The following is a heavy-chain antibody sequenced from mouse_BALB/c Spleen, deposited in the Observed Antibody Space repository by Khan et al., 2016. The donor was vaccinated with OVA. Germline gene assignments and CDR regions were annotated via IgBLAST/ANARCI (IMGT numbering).Heavy chain of an antibody. CDR1: GYSITTNYA. J-gene: IGHJ4*01. D-gene: IGHD1-1*01. CDR2: ISYSGST. V-gene: IGHV3-2*02. CDR3: ERKNYYGYAVDY. Sequence: EVKLLESGPGLVKPSQSLSLTCTVTGYSITTNYAWDWIRQFPGNKLEWMGYISYSGSTSYNPSLKSRISITRDSSKNQFFLHLNSVTTEDTATYDWERKNYYGYAVDYWGQGTSVTVSS.